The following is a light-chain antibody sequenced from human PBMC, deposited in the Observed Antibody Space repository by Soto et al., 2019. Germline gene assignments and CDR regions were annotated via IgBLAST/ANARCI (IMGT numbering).Light chain of an antibody. CDR1: QTVTNSY. CDR2: DVS. J-gene: IGKJ1*01. Sequence: EIVLTQSPGTLSLTAGERATLSCRSSQTVTNSYLAWYQQQPGQAPRLLIYDVSSRATGIPDRFSGSGSGTDFTLAISRLESEDFAVYYCHHYGVSPTFGQGTKVEIK. V-gene: IGKV3-20*01. CDR3: HHYGVSPT.